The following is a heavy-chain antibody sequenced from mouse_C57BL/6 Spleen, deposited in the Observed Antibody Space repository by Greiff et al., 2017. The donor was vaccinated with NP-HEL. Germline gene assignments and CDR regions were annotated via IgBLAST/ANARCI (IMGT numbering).Heavy chain of an antibody. V-gene: IGHV1-50*01. CDR2: IDPSDSYT. Sequence: QQSCKASGYTFTSYWMQWVKQRPGQGLEWIGEIDPSDSYTNYNQKFKGKATLTVDTSSSTAYMQLSSLTSEDSAVYYCAVWLYFDYWGQGTTLTVSS. D-gene: IGHD2-2*01. CDR1: GYTFTSYW. CDR3: AVWLYFDY. J-gene: IGHJ2*01.